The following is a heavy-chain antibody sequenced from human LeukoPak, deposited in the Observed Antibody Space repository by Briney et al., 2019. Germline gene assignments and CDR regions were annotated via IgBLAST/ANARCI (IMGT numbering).Heavy chain of an antibody. J-gene: IGHJ4*02. Sequence: SETLSLTCTVSGGSISSSSYYWGWIRQPPGKGLEWIGSIYYSGSTYYNPSLKSRVTISVDTSKNQFSLKLSSVTAADTAVYYCAREDKGVYYDFWSGYYSSDYFDYWGQGTLVTVSS. D-gene: IGHD3-3*01. V-gene: IGHV4-39*02. CDR1: GGSISSSSYY. CDR2: IYYSGST. CDR3: AREDKGVYYDFWSGYYSSDYFDY.